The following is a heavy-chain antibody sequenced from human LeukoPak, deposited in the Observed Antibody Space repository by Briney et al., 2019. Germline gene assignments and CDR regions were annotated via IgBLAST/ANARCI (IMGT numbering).Heavy chain of an antibody. V-gene: IGHV4-34*01. CDR1: GGSFSGYY. CDR3: ARGGYYGSGNDFRFDP. Sequence: PSETLSLTCAVYGGSFSGYYWSWIRQPPGKGLEWIGEINHSGSTNYNASLKSRVTISEDTSKNQFSLKLSSVTAADTAVYYCARGGYYGSGNDFRFDPWGQGTLVTVSS. J-gene: IGHJ5*02. CDR2: INHSGST. D-gene: IGHD3-10*01.